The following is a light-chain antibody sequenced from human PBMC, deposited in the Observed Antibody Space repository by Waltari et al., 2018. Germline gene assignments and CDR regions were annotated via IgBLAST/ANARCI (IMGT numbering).Light chain of an antibody. CDR2: DAT. Sequence: EVVLTQSPATLSLSPGDTATLSCRASQGVSMYLAWYQHRPGQGPRLLIYDATNRATGIPARFGGSGSGTDFTLTISSLDPEDFAVYFCQHRSNWPMTFGGGTKVEIK. V-gene: IGKV3-11*01. CDR3: QHRSNWPMT. J-gene: IGKJ4*01. CDR1: QGVSMY.